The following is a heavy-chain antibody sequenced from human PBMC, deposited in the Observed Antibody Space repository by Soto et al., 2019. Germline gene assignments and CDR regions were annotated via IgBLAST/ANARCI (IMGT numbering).Heavy chain of an antibody. CDR3: AKGGGTYYDFWSGYYTGGYYGMDV. CDR1: GFTFSSYA. J-gene: IGHJ6*02. Sequence: EVQLLESGGGLVQPGGSLRLSCAASGFTFSSYAMSWVRQAPGKGLEWVSAISGSGGSTYYADSVKGRFTISRDNSKNRVYRKMNSLRARDTAVYYCAKGGGTYYDFWSGYYTGGYYGMDVWGQGTTVTVSS. V-gene: IGHV3-23*01. D-gene: IGHD3-3*01. CDR2: ISGSGGST.